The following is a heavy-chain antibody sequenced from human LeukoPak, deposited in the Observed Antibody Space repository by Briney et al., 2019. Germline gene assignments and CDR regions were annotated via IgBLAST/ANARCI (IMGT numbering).Heavy chain of an antibody. CDR2: INPNSGGT. V-gene: IGHV1-2*02. D-gene: IGHD3-3*01. CDR1: GYTFTGYY. J-gene: IGHJ3*02. Sequence: GASVKVSCKASGYTFTGYYMHWVRQAPGQGLEWMGWINPNSGGTNYAQKFQGRVTMTRDTSISTAYMELSRLRSDDTAVYYCARDPTRGTIFGVVPDAFDIWGQGTMVTVSS. CDR3: ARDPTRGTIFGVVPDAFDI.